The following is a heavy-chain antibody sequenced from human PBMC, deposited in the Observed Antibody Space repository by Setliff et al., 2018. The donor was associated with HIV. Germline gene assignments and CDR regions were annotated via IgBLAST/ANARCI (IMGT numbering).Heavy chain of an antibody. CDR1: GGSISSGSYY. Sequence: PSETLSLTCSVSGGSISSGSYYWTWIRQPAGKGPEWIGHIYTNGYTNYNPSLKSRVTISVDTSKNQFSLRMTSVTAADTAVYYCAIFFVTSVTTQDHWGQGTLVTVSS. V-gene: IGHV4-61*09. CDR3: AIFFVTSVTTQDH. D-gene: IGHD4-17*01. J-gene: IGHJ4*02. CDR2: IYTNGYT.